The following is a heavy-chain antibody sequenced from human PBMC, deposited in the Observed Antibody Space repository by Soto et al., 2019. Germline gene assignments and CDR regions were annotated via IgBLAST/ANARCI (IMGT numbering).Heavy chain of an antibody. J-gene: IGHJ4*02. CDR1: GFTFSSYA. D-gene: IGHD3-22*01. V-gene: IGHV3-23*01. CDR3: AKDRVIQVPHYYDSSGYPGAY. CDR2: ISGSGGST. Sequence: PGGSLRLSCAASGFTFSSYAMSWVRQAPGKGLEWVSAISGSGGSTYYADSVKGRFTISRDNSKNTLYLQMNSLRAEDTAVDYCAKDRVIQVPHYYDSSGYPGAYWGQGTLVTVSS.